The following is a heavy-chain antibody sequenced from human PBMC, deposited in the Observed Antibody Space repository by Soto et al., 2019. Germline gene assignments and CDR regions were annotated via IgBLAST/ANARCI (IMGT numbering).Heavy chain of an antibody. CDR3: TISGSSPYYYGMDV. Sequence: EVQLVESGGGLVQPGGSLRLSCAASGFTFSSYWMHWVRQAPGQGLVWVSRINSDGSSTNYADSVKGRFTISRDNARNTLFLQMDTLRAEDTAVYYCTISGSSPYYYGMDVWGQGTTVTVSS. D-gene: IGHD6-6*01. CDR2: INSDGSST. J-gene: IGHJ6*02. CDR1: GFTFSSYW. V-gene: IGHV3-74*01.